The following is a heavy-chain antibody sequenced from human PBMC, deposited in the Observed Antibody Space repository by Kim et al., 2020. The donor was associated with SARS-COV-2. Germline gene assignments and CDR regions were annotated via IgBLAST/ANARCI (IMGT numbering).Heavy chain of an antibody. V-gene: IGHV6-1*01. CDR1: GDSVSSNSAA. CDR2: PSYSSKWFI. D-gene: IGHD5-12*01. Sequence: SQTLSLTCAISGDSVSSNSAAWNWIRQSPSRGLEWLERPSYSSKWFIDNAVSVKSRITINPETSKNQFSLHLNSVTPEDTAVYFCARAAGYDSRGVDYWGQGALVTVSS. CDR3: ARAAGYDSRGVDY. J-gene: IGHJ4*02.